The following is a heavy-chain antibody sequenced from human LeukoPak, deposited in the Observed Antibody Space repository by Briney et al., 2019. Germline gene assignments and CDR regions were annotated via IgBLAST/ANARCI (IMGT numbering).Heavy chain of an antibody. D-gene: IGHD6-13*01. J-gene: IGHJ4*02. V-gene: IGHV4-4*07. Sequence: SETLSLTCSVSGGSINSYYWSWIRQSAGKGLEWIGRIYTTGSTNYNPSLGSRVTISVDTSKNQFSLKLSSVTAADTAVYYCARVAYSSPGSVPTKAPKYYFDYWGQGTLVTVSS. CDR1: GGSINSYY. CDR3: ARVAYSSPGSVPTKAPKYYFDY. CDR2: IYTTGST.